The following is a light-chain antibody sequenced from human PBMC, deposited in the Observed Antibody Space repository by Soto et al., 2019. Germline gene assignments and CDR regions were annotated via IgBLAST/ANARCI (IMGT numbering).Light chain of an antibody. Sequence: TQSPGTLSLSPGKRATLSSRASQSVSSYLNWYHQKPGKAPKFLIFAASSLQSGVPSSFSGTGCGTDSTLTIGTLQPEDFATYNCQQSYSSPWTFGQGTKVHIK. CDR1: QSVSSY. CDR2: AAS. V-gene: IGKV1-39*01. CDR3: QQSYSSPWT. J-gene: IGKJ1*01.